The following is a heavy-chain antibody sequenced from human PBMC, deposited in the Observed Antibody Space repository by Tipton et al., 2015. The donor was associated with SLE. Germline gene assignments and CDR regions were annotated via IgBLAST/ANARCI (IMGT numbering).Heavy chain of an antibody. CDR3: ARVGAASGARYFDP. CDR1: GDSIISGAYY. D-gene: IGHD3-16*01. CDR2: IFYSGST. V-gene: IGHV4-31*03. J-gene: IGHJ5*02. Sequence: TLSLTCTVSGDSIISGAYYWSWVRQHPGRGLEWLAYIFYSGSTYYNPSLKSRLNISVDRSNNQFSLKLTSVTAADTGVYYCARVGAASGARYFDPWGQGMLVTVSS.